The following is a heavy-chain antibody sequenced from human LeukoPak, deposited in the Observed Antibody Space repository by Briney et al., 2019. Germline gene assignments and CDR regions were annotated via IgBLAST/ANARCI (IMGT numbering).Heavy chain of an antibody. CDR2: INPNSGGT. Sequence: GASVKVSCKASGGTFSSYAISWVRQAPGQGLEWMGWINPNSGGTNYAQKFQGWVTMTRDTSISTAYMELSRLRSDDTAVYYCAREAHPEPKLVGAPLRGVMDDDAFDIWGQGTMVTVSS. CDR1: GGTFSSYA. V-gene: IGHV1-2*04. CDR3: AREAHPEPKLVGAPLRGVMDDDAFDI. D-gene: IGHD1-26*01. J-gene: IGHJ3*02.